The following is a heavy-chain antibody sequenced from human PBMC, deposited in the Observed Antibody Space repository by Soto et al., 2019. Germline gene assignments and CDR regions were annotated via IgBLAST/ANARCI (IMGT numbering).Heavy chain of an antibody. CDR1: GGTFSSYA. J-gene: IGHJ6*02. CDR3: ASSVVPASIRSYDYGMDV. V-gene: IGHV1-69*01. CDR2: IIPIFGTA. Sequence: QVQLVQSGAEVKKPGSSVKVSCKASGGTFSSYAISWVRQAPGQGLEWMGGIIPIFGTANYAQKFQDRVTITADESTSTAYMEPSSLRSDDTAVYYFASSVVPASIRSYDYGMDVWGQGTTVSVSS. D-gene: IGHD2-2*01.